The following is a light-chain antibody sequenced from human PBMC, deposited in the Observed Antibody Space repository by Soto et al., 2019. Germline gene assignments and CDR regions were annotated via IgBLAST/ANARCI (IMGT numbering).Light chain of an antibody. CDR2: GAS. CDR3: QQYGGSPRT. Sequence: VLTQSPGTLSLSPGERATLSCRASRSVGKSLAWYQQKPGQAPRLLIYGASTRATGIPDRFSGSGSGTDFTLTITRLEPEDSAVYYCQQYGGSPRTFRRGTKVELK. V-gene: IGKV3-20*01. J-gene: IGKJ1*01. CDR1: RSVGKS.